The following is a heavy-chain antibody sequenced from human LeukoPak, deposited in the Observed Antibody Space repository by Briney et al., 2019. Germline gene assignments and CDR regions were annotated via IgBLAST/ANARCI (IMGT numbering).Heavy chain of an antibody. CDR2: FDPEDGET. J-gene: IGHJ4*02. CDR3: AKYHSNYAFSSYYFDY. D-gene: IGHD4-11*01. Sequence: ASVKVSCKVSGYTLTELSMHWVRQAPGKGLEWMGGFDPEDGETIYAQKFQGRVTMTEDTSTDTAYMELSSLRSEDTAVYYCAKYHSNYAFSSYYFDYWGQGTLVTVSS. V-gene: IGHV1-24*01. CDR1: GYTLTELS.